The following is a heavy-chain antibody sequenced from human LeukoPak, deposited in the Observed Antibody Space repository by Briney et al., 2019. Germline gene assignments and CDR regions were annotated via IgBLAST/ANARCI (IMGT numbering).Heavy chain of an antibody. CDR2: IIPIFGTA. J-gene: IGHJ4*02. CDR1: GGTFSSYA. CDR3: ARDKAQQLVLDDY. V-gene: IGHV1-69*13. Sequence: SVKVSCKASGGTFSSYAISWVRQAPGQGLEWMGGIIPIFGTANYAQKFQGRVTITADESTSTAYMELSSLRSEDTAVYYCARDKAQQLVLDDYWGQGTLVTVSS. D-gene: IGHD6-13*01.